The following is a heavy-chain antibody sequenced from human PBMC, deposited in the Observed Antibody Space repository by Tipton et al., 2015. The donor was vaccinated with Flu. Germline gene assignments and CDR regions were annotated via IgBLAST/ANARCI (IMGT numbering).Heavy chain of an antibody. CDR2: VHRTGGA. CDR1: GDSIGSDYY. CDR3: ARRDDSNYVSEPKNWFDP. V-gene: IGHV4-38-2*01. J-gene: IGHJ5*02. D-gene: IGHD4-11*01. Sequence: TLSLTCSVSGDSIGSDYYWGWIRQPPGKGLQWIGNVHRTGGAYYNPSLTSRLTISVDKYKNQFSLRLTSVSAADTAVYYCARRDDSNYVSEPKNWFDPWGQRALVTVSS.